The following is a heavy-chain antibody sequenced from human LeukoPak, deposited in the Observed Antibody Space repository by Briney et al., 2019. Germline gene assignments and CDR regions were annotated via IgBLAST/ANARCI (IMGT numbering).Heavy chain of an antibody. Sequence: ASVQVSCKASGGTFSSYAISWVRQAPGQGLEWMGGIIPIFGTANSAQKFQGRVTITADESTSTAYMELSSLRSEDTAVYYCARDVGDYDFWSGSISDGYRLDYWGQGTLVTVSS. CDR1: GGTFSSYA. CDR2: IIPIFGTA. CDR3: ARDVGDYDFWSGSISDGYRLDY. D-gene: IGHD3-3*01. J-gene: IGHJ4*02. V-gene: IGHV1-69*13.